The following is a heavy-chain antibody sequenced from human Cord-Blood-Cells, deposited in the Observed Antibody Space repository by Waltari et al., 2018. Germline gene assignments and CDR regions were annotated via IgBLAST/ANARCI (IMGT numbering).Heavy chain of an antibody. J-gene: IGHJ4*02. CDR3: ARDRVGYCSSTSCYEGDSYFDY. D-gene: IGHD2-2*01. Sequence: EVQLVESGGGLVQPVGSLRLSCAASGFTFSSYSMNWVRQAPGKGLEWVSYISSSSSTIYYADSVKGRFTISRDNDKNSLYLQMNSLRDEDTAVYYCARDRVGYCSSTSCYEGDSYFDYWGQGTLVTVSS. CDR1: GFTFSSYS. CDR2: ISSSSSTI. V-gene: IGHV3-48*02.